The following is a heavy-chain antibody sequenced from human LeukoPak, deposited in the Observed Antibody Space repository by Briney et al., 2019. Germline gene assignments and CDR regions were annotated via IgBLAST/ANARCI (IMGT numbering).Heavy chain of an antibody. V-gene: IGHV4-59*08. D-gene: IGHD6-19*01. CDR2: IYYSGST. J-gene: IGHJ4*02. CDR3: ATGIAVAGTPVTLDY. CDR1: GGSISSYY. Sequence: PSETLSLTCTVSGGSISSYYWSWIRQPPGKGLEWIGYIYYSGSTNYNPSLKSRVTISVDTSKNQFSLKLSSVTAADTAVYYCATGIAVAGTPVTLDYWGQGTLVTVSS.